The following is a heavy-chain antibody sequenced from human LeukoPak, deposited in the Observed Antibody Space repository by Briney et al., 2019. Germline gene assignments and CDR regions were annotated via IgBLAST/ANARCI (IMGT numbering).Heavy chain of an antibody. V-gene: IGHV3-74*01. J-gene: IGHJ4*02. CDR1: GFTFTNYC. CDR3: AKDDYVLRFLEWLSPFDY. Sequence: GGSLRLSCAASGFTFTNYCMHWVRQPPGKGLAWVSQICTDETTIRYADSVKGRFTISRDNAKNTLYLQMNSLRAEDTAVYYCAKDDYVLRFLEWLSPFDYWGQGTLVTVSS. D-gene: IGHD3-3*01. CDR2: ICTDETTI.